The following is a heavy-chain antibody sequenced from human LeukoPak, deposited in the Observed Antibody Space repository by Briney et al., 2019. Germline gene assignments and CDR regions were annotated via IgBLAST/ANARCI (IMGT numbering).Heavy chain of an antibody. CDR2: IYSEGNT. CDR1: GFTVSSSY. J-gene: IGHJ5*02. D-gene: IGHD3/OR15-3a*01. Sequence: PGGSLRLSCAASGFTVSSSYMSWVRQTPGKGLEWVSIIYSEGNTYHAESVKGRFTISRDSSKNTVYLQMNSLIGEDAAMYYCVRSSSWTGLLDQWGQGTLVTVSS. V-gene: IGHV3-53*01. CDR3: VRSSSWTGLLDQ.